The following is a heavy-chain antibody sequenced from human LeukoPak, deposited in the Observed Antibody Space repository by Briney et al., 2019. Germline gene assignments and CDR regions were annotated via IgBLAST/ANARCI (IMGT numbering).Heavy chain of an antibody. CDR3: ATSRRYYDSSGYWVY. V-gene: IGHV1-24*01. CDR2: FDPEDGET. Sequence: ASVKVSCKVSGYALTELSMHWVRQAPGKGLEWMGGFDPEDGETIYAQKFQGRVTMTEDTSTDTAYMELSSLRSEDTAVYYCATSRRYYDSSGYWVYWGQGTLVTVSS. D-gene: IGHD3-22*01. CDR1: GYALTELS. J-gene: IGHJ4*02.